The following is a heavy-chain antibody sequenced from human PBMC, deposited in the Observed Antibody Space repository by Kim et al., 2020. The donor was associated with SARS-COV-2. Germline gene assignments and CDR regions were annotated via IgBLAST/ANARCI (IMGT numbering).Heavy chain of an antibody. J-gene: IGHJ6*02. CDR2: IWYDGSNK. Sequence: GGSLRLSCAASGFTFSSYGMHWVRQAPGKGLEWVAVIWYDGSNKYYADSVKGRFTISRDNSKNTLYLQMNSLRAEDTAVYYCAREGGIAARPGYYYYGMDVWGQGTTVTVSS. CDR3: AREGGIAARPGYYYYGMDV. D-gene: IGHD6-6*01. V-gene: IGHV3-33*01. CDR1: GFTFSSYG.